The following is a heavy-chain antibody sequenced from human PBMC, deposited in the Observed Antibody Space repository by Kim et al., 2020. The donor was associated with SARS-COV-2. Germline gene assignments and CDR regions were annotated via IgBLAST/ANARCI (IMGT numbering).Heavy chain of an antibody. V-gene: IGHV3-53*01. CDR3: ARVPDIV. J-gene: IGHJ4*02. Sequence: GGSLRLSCLVSGFVVSNNYMTWVRQAPGKGLEWVSIICSGNSTLYADSVKGRFTISRDNSKNTLYLQMNSLRAEDTAVYYCARVPDIVGGQGTLVTVSS. CDR2: ICSGNST. CDR1: GFVVSNNY. D-gene: IGHD5-12*01.